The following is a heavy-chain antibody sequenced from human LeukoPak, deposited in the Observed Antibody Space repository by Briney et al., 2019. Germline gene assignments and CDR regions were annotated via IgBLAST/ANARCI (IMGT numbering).Heavy chain of an antibody. Sequence: PSETLSLTCTVSGGSISSYYWSWIRQPAGKGLEWIGRIYISGSTNYNPSLKSRVTMSVDTSKNQFSLKLSSVTAADTAVYYCAREGDSSGYYLGAVFDYWGQGTLVTVSS. J-gene: IGHJ4*02. CDR3: AREGDSSGYYLGAVFDY. D-gene: IGHD3-22*01. CDR2: IYISGST. V-gene: IGHV4-4*07. CDR1: GGSISSYY.